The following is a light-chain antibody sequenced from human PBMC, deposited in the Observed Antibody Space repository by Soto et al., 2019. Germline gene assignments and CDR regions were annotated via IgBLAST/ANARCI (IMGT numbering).Light chain of an antibody. Sequence: QSVVTQPPSASGTPGQRVTISCSGSSSNIGSNSVNWYQQLPGTSPKLLIYSTNQRPSGVPDRFSGSKSDTSASLAISGLQSVDEADYYCAAWDDSLNGEVVFGGGTKVTVL. CDR2: STN. V-gene: IGLV1-44*01. CDR1: SSNIGSNS. CDR3: AAWDDSLNGEVV. J-gene: IGLJ2*01.